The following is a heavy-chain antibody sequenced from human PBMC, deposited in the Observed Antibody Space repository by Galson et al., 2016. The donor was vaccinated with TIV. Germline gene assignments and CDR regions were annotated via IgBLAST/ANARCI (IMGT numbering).Heavy chain of an antibody. J-gene: IGHJ6*02. CDR1: EFTFSNYA. V-gene: IGHV3-23*01. CDR3: AKDGGPIVVVPAAAEFYYGMDL. CDR2: ITGSGDTT. Sequence: SLRLSCAASEFTFSNYAMSWVRQAPGKGLEWASSITGSGDTTYYADSVKGRFTISRDNSKNTLFLQMNSLRGEDTAVYYCAKDGGPIVVVPAAAEFYYGMDLWGQGTTVTVSS. D-gene: IGHD2-2*01.